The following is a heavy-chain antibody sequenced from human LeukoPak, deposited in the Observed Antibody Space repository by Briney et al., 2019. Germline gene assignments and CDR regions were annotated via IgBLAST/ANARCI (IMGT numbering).Heavy chain of an antibody. V-gene: IGHV3-21*01. CDR3: ARDNYDYGDYYFDY. CDR1: GFTFSNYG. CDR2: ISSGSRSI. D-gene: IGHD4-17*01. J-gene: IGHJ4*02. Sequence: GGSLRLSCAVSGFTFSNYGMNWLRQAPGKGLELVSFISSGSRSIYYADSVKGRFTISRDNAKNSLSLQMNSLRTEDTAVYYCARDNYDYGDYYFDYWGQGTLVTVSS.